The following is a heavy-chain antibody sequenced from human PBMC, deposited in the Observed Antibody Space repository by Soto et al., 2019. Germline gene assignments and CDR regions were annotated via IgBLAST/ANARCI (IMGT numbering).Heavy chain of an antibody. J-gene: IGHJ4*02. V-gene: IGHV4-30-2*01. CDR2: IYHSGST. D-gene: IGHD3-22*01. CDR3: ARCRPYYYDSSGYLGYFEY. CDR1: VCSISSGCDS. Sequence: PSSTXSLTCAFSVCSISSGCDSLSWIRQPPGNGLEWIGYIYHSGSTYYNPSLKSRFTISVERSKNQFSLKLSSVTAADTAVYYCARCRPYYYDSSGYLGYFEYWGQGPLV.